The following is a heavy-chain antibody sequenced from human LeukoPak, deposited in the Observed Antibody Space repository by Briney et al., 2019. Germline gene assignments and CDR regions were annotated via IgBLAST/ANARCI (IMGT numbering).Heavy chain of an antibody. CDR2: IYTSGST. CDR1: GGSISSYY. D-gene: IGHD2-2*01. CDR3: ARAPIPYMGARNEIVVVPAAGDAFDI. J-gene: IGHJ3*02. V-gene: IGHV4-4*07. Sequence: SETLSLTCTVSGGSISSYYWSWIRQPAGKGLEWIGRIYTSGSTNYNPSLKSRVTMSVDTSKNQFSLKLSSVTAADTAVYYCARAPIPYMGARNEIVVVPAAGDAFDIWGQGTMVTVSS.